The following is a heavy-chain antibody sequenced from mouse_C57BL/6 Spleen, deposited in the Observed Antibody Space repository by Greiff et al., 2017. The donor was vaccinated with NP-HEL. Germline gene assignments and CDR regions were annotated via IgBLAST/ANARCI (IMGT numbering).Heavy chain of an antibody. CDR2: IHPNSGST. V-gene: IGHV1-64*01. CDR1: GYTFTSYW. CDR3: ARSENYYGSYYFDY. J-gene: IGHJ2*01. D-gene: IGHD1-1*01. Sequence: QVQLQQPGAELVKPGASVKLSCKASGYTFTSYWMYWVKQRPGQGLEWIGMIHPNSGSTNYNEKFKSKATLTVDKSSSTAYMQLSSLTSEDSAVYYCARSENYYGSYYFDYWGQGTTLTVSS.